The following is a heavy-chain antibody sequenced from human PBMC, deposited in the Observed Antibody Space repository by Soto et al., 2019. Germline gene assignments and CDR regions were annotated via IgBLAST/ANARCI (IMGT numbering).Heavy chain of an antibody. D-gene: IGHD1-26*01. CDR1: GGSIRSYY. J-gene: IGHJ6*02. Sequence: SETLSLTCNVSGGSIRSYYLSWVRQPAGKPLEWIGRIYTSGSTNYNPSLKSRVSMSVDTSKNQFSLEVTSVTAADTAVYYCAREGASGFGMDVWGQGTTVTVSS. V-gene: IGHV4-4*07. CDR2: IYTSGST. CDR3: AREGASGFGMDV.